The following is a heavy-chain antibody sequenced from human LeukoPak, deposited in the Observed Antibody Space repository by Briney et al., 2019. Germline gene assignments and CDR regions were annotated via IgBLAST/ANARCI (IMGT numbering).Heavy chain of an antibody. V-gene: IGHV5-51*01. CDR2: IYPGASDT. CDR1: GYNFNNYW. D-gene: IGHD6-19*01. Sequence: GGSPKISLKGSGYNFNNYWIGWGRPGPGEGLGWVGIIYPGASDTRYSPSSPGQVTISADKYISTASLQWSSLKASDAAMYYCARGGYSSVQGAFDIWGQGTMVTVSS. J-gene: IGHJ3*02. CDR3: ARGGYSSVQGAFDI.